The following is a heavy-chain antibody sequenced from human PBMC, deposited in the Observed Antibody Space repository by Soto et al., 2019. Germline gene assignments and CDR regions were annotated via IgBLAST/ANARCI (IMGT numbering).Heavy chain of an antibody. Sequence: QVQLVQSGAEEQKPGASVKVSCKASGYTFSTYAIHWVRQAPGQGLEWMGWINPDNGNAKYSQKFQGRLTITRDTSASTAYMELSSLRSEDTAVYYCARVDGTYWGQGALVTVSS. CDR2: INPDNGNA. D-gene: IGHD1-26*01. CDR3: ARVDGTY. V-gene: IGHV1-3*05. CDR1: GYTFSTYA. J-gene: IGHJ4*02.